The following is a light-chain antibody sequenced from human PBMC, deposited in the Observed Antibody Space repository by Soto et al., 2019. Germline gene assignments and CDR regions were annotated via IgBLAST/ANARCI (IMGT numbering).Light chain of an antibody. Sequence: EIVLTQSPATLSLSPGERSTLSFRASQSVSRYLAWYQQKPGQAPRLLIYGASSRATGIPDRFSGSGSGTDFTLTISRLEPEDFAVYYCQQYGSSPITFGQGTRLEIK. V-gene: IGKV3-20*01. CDR2: GAS. J-gene: IGKJ5*01. CDR3: QQYGSSPIT. CDR1: QSVSRY.